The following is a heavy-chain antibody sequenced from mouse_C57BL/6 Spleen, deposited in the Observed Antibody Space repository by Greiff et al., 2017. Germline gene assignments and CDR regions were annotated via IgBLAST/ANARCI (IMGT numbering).Heavy chain of an antibody. Sequence: EVQLMESGGDLVKPGGSLKLSCAASGFTFSSYGMSWVRQTPDKRLEWVATISSGGSYTYYPDNVKGRFTISRDNAKNTLYLQMSRRTSEDTAMYYCARKGYYGSSYTWFAYWGQGTLVTVSA. CDR2: ISSGGSYT. CDR3: ARKGYYGSSYTWFAY. J-gene: IGHJ3*01. V-gene: IGHV5-6*01. CDR1: GFTFSSYG. D-gene: IGHD1-1*01.